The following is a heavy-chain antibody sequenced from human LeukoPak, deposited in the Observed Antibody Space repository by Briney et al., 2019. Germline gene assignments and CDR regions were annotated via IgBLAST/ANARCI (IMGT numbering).Heavy chain of an antibody. Sequence: GESLKISCKGSGYKFISYWIGWVRQLPGKGLEWMGIINPGDSDTRYSPSLQGQVTISADKSISTAYLQWSSLKASDAAMYYCARQAYDTSGLFDYWGQGTLVTVSS. D-gene: IGHD3-22*01. CDR3: ARQAYDTSGLFDY. CDR2: INPGDSDT. J-gene: IGHJ4*02. CDR1: GYKFISYW. V-gene: IGHV5-51*01.